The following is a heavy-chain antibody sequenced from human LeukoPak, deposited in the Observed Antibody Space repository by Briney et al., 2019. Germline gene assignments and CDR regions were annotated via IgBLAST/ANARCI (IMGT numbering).Heavy chain of an antibody. J-gene: IGHJ5*02. CDR2: IYYSGST. Sequence: SETLSLTCTVSGGSISSGGYYWSWIRQHPGKGLEWIGYIYYSGSTYYNPSLKSRVTISVDTSKNQFSLKLSSVTAADTAVYYCARDQPWFGESPGAWGQGTLVTVSS. D-gene: IGHD3-10*01. V-gene: IGHV4-30-4*08. CDR1: GGSISSGGYY. CDR3: ARDQPWFGESPGA.